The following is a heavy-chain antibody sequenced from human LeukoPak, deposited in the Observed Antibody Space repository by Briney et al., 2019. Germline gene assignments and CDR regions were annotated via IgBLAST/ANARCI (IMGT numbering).Heavy chain of an antibody. D-gene: IGHD2-2*01. CDR1: GFTFSSYS. J-gene: IGHJ5*02. V-gene: IGHV3-21*01. CDR3: ARLGSLGYCSSTSCYGWFDP. Sequence: AGSLRLSCAASGFTFSSYSMNWVRQAPGKGLEWVSSISSSSSYIYYADSVKGRFTISRDNAKNSLYLQMNSLRAEDTAVYYCARLGSLGYCSSTSCYGWFDPWGQGTLVTVSS. CDR2: ISSSSSYI.